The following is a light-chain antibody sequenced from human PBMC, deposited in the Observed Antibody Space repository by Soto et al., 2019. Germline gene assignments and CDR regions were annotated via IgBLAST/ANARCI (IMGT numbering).Light chain of an antibody. CDR2: GAS. V-gene: IGKV1-39*01. J-gene: IGKJ5*01. Sequence: DIQMTQSPSSLSASVGDXXTXXXXESQSISIYLNWYQLKPGKAPNLLMYGASYLKSGVPTRFSGSGSGTDFTLTISSLQPEDFAIYYCQQTYTTPGITFGQGTRLEIK. CDR1: QSISIY. CDR3: QQTYTTPGIT.